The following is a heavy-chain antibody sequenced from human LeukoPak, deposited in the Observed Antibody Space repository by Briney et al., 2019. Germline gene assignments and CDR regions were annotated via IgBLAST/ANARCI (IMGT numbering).Heavy chain of an antibody. V-gene: IGHV4-39*07. J-gene: IGHJ4*02. CDR1: GGSISNSNYY. Sequence: SETLSLTCTVSGGSISNSNYYWGWIRQPPGKGLEWIGTIYYTGSTSYNPSLKSRVTISVDTSKNQFSLKLSPVTAADTAVYYCARDKEEVFGELSHFDYWGQGTLVTVSS. D-gene: IGHD3-10*02. CDR2: IYYTGST. CDR3: ARDKEEVFGELSHFDY.